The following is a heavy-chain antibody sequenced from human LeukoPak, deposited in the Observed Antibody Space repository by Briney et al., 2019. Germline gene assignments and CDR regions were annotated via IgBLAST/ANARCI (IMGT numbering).Heavy chain of an antibody. CDR2: IHADSGNT. V-gene: IGHV1-3*01. J-gene: IGHJ3*02. Sequence: ASVKVSCKTSGYTFTRCAVHWARQAPGQRLEWMGWIHADSGNTKYSQELQGRVTIARDTSASTIYMELSSLRFEDTAVYFCTIGLAGDWDAFDIWGLGTMVTVSS. D-gene: IGHD6-19*01. CDR1: GYTFTRCA. CDR3: TIGLAGDWDAFDI.